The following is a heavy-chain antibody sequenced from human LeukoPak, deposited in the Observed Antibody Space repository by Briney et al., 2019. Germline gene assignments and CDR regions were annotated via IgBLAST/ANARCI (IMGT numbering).Heavy chain of an antibody. Sequence: HAGRSLRLSCAASGFTFSSYGMHWVRQAPGKGLEWVAVIWYGGSNKYYADSVKGRFTISRDNSKNTLYLQMNSLRAEDTAVYYCAKDMMVAAAGSYYYYYYMDVWGKGTTVTVSS. V-gene: IGHV3-30*18. CDR1: GFTFSSYG. CDR2: IWYGGSNK. J-gene: IGHJ6*03. D-gene: IGHD6-13*01. CDR3: AKDMMVAAAGSYYYYYYMDV.